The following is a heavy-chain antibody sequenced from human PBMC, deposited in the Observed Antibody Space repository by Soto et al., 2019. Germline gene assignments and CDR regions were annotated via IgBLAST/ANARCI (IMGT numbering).Heavy chain of an antibody. J-gene: IGHJ6*02. V-gene: IGHV1-69*13. CDR2: IIPIFGTA. CDR3: ARGASKGPGYYYYGMDV. CDR1: GGTSSSYA. Sequence: GASVKVSCKASGGTSSSYAISWVRQAPGQGLEWMGGIIPIFGTANYAQKFQGRVTITADESTSTAYIELSSLRSEDTAVYYCARGASKGPGYYYYGMDVWGPRPNVTLS.